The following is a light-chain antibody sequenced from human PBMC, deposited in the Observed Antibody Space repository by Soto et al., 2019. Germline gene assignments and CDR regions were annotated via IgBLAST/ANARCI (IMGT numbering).Light chain of an antibody. CDR2: EVS. CDR3: SSYTSNSTLYV. Sequence: QSALTQPASVSGSPGQSITISCTGTSSDVGGYNYVSWYQQHPGKAPKLMIYEVSNRPSGVSNCFSGSKSGNTASLTISGLQAEDESDYYCSSYTSNSTLYVFGTGTKVTVL. J-gene: IGLJ1*01. V-gene: IGLV2-14*01. CDR1: SSDVGGYNY.